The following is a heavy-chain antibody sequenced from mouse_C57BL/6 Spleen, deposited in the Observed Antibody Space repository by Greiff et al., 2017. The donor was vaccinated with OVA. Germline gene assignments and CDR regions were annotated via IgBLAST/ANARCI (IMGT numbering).Heavy chain of an antibody. CDR2: IDPETGGT. V-gene: IGHV1-15*01. D-gene: IGHD2-4*01. CDR1: GYTFTDYE. Sequence: VQVVESGAELVRPGASVTLSCKASGYTFTDYEMHWVKQTPVHGLEWIGAIDPETGGTAYNQKFKGKAILTADKSSSTAYMELRSLTSEDSAVYYCTRGGDYDGYYFDYWGQGTTLTVSS. CDR3: TRGGDYDGYYFDY. J-gene: IGHJ2*01.